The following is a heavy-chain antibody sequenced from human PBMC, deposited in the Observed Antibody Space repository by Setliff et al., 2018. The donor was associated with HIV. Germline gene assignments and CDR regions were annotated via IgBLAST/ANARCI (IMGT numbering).Heavy chain of an antibody. Sequence: PSETLSLTCGVSGYSISSGYYWGWIRQPPGKGLEWIGYIYYSGITTYNPSLKSRVTISIDTSKNQFSLRLHSVTAADTAVYYCARDPPGYGDSNDYWGQGTLVTVSS. CDR3: ARDPPGYGDSNDY. CDR2: IYYSGIT. J-gene: IGHJ4*02. V-gene: IGHV4-38-2*02. CDR1: GYSISSGYY. D-gene: IGHD4-17*01.